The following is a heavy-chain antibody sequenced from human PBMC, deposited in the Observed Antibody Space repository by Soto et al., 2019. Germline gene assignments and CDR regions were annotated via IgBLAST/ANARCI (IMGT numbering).Heavy chain of an antibody. V-gene: IGHV4-31*03. J-gene: IGHJ4*02. CDR2: IYYTGST. Sequence: QVQLQESGPGLVKPSQTLSLTCTVSGGSVNSGGYYWNWIRQHPGKGLEWIGYIYYTGSTYYTPSLQSRVTISVDTSKNQFSLRLSSVTAADTAVYYCARQGKEASFFLDYWGQGTLVTVSS. CDR1: GGSVNSGGYY. CDR3: ARQGKEASFFLDY. D-gene: IGHD3-3*01.